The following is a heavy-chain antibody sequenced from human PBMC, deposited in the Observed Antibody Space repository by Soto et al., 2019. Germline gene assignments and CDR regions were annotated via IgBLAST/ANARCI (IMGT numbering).Heavy chain of an antibody. CDR2: IYYSGST. D-gene: IGHD3-10*01. CDR1: GGSISSSSYY. CDR3: ARPGNYGSGSYLYYLDY. J-gene: IGHJ4*02. V-gene: IGHV4-39*01. Sequence: SETLSLTCPVSGGSISSSSYYWGWIRQPPGKGLEWIGSIYYSGSTYYNPSLKSRVTISVDTSKNQFSLKLSSVTAADTAVYYCARPGNYGSGSYLYYLDYWGQGTLVTV.